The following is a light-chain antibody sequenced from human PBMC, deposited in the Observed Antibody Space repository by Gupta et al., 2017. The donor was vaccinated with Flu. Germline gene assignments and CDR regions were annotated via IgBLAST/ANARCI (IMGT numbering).Light chain of an antibody. Sequence: DIQMTQSPSSVSASVGDRVTISCRASQDISSRLAWYQQKPGESPNLLIYTASAAHSGLPSRISSSSSAAYSPIIISLLPADDPANYYRQQTNSFPQTFGQGTKVEIK. CDR2: TAS. V-gene: IGKV1-12*01. CDR1: QDISSR. CDR3: QQTNSFPQT. J-gene: IGKJ1*01.